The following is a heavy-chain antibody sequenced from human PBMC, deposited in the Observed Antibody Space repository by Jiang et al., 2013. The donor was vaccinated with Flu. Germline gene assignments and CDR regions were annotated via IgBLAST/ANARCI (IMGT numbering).Heavy chain of an antibody. Sequence: VQLVESGGGLVQPGGSLRLSCAASRIPFSSYWMSWVRQAPGKGLEWVANTNQDGSERNYVDSVKGRFTISRDNAKNSVYLQMINLRAEDTALYYCADPPSGLWGQGTLV. CDR2: TNQDGSER. CDR1: RIPFSSYW. J-gene: IGHJ4*02. CDR3: ADPPSGL. V-gene: IGHV3-7*01.